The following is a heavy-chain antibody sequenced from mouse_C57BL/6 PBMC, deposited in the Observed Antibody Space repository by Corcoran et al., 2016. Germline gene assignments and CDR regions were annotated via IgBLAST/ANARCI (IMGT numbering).Heavy chain of an antibody. J-gene: IGHJ1*03. V-gene: IGHV8-8*01. CDR2: IWWVDDK. CDR3: ARMERLRQDWYFDV. Sequence: QVTLKESGPGILQPSQTLSLTCSFSGFSLSTFGMGVGWIRQPSGKGLEWLAHIWWVDDKYYNPALKSRLTISKDTSKNQVFLKIANVDTADTATYYCARMERLRQDWYFDVWGTGTTVTVSS. D-gene: IGHD2-2*01. CDR1: GFSLSTFGMG.